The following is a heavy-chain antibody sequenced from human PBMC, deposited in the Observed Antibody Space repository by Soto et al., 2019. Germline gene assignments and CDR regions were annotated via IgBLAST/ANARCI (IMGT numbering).Heavy chain of an antibody. V-gene: IGHV1-69*06. D-gene: IGHD3-9*01. CDR1: GGTFSSYA. Sequence: SVKVSCKASGGTFSSYAISWVRQAPGQGLEWMGGIIPIFGTANYAQKFQGRVTITADKSTSTAYMELSSLRSEDTAVYYCARVDYDILTGYYRGGWDYWGQGTLVTVS. CDR2: IIPIFGTA. CDR3: ARVDYDILTGYYRGGWDY. J-gene: IGHJ4*02.